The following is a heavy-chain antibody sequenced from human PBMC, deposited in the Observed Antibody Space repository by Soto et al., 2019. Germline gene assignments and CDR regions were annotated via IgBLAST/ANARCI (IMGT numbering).Heavy chain of an antibody. D-gene: IGHD3-3*01. J-gene: IGHJ4*02. CDR2: IYYSGST. Sequence: SETLSLTCTVSGGSISSYYWSWIRQPPGKGLEWIGYIYYSGSTNYNPSLKSRVTISVDTSKNQFSLKVTAADTAVYYCARGPSADKIDFWGQGTLVTSPQ. V-gene: IGHV4-59*08. CDR3: ARGPSADKIDF. CDR1: GGSISSYY.